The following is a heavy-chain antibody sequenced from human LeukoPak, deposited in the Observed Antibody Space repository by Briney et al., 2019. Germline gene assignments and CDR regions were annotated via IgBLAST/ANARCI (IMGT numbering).Heavy chain of an antibody. J-gene: IGHJ1*01. CDR2: ISWNSGSI. V-gene: IGHV3-9*01. CDR1: GFTFDDYA. Sequence: GGSLRLSCAASGFTFDDYAMHWVRQAPGKGLEWVSGISWNSGSIGYADSVKGRFTISRDNAKNSLYLQMNSLRAEDTALYYCAKGPYSSSWYVSAEYFQHWGQGTLVTVSS. CDR3: AKGPYSSSWYVSAEYFQH. D-gene: IGHD6-13*01.